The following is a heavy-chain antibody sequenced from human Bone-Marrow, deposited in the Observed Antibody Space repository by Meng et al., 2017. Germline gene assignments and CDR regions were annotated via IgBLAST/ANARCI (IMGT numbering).Heavy chain of an antibody. CDR3: ARDEDISAAGKLFGDY. CDR2: INPKSGDT. V-gene: IGHV1-2*06. CDR1: GYNFPDYY. Sequence: VHVVCAGAEVKKLGASVKVSCKPSGYNFPDYYIHWVRRAPGQGLEWMGRINPKSGDTHYAQKFQARVTMTGDTSISTAYMELSGLRSDDTAMYYCARDEDISAAGKLFGDYWGQGTLVTVSS. D-gene: IGHD6-25*01. J-gene: IGHJ4*02.